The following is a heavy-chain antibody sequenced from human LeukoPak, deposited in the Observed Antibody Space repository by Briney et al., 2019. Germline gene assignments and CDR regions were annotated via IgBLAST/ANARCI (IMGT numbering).Heavy chain of an antibody. D-gene: IGHD5-18*01. Sequence: ASETLSLTCTVSGGSISSGTFYWGWIRQPPGKGLEWIGSIYYSGSTYYNPSLKSRVTVSVDTSKNQFSLKLSSVTAADTAVYYCARLGGELWSTFDYWGQGTLVTVSS. CDR3: ARLGGELWSTFDY. CDR2: IYYSGST. V-gene: IGHV4-39*01. J-gene: IGHJ4*02. CDR1: GGSISSGTFY.